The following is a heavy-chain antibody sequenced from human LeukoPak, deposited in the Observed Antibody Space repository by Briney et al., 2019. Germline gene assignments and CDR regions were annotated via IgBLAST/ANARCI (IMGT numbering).Heavy chain of an antibody. V-gene: IGHV3-9*01. CDR3: AKDKYCSGWYDYYYGMDV. CDR1: GFTFDDYA. J-gene: IGHJ6*02. Sequence: GRSLRLSCAASGFTFDDYAMHWVRQAPGKGLEWVSGISWNSGSIGYADSVKGRFTISRDNAKNSLYLQMNSLRAEDTALYYCAKDKYCSGWYDYYYGMDVWGQGTTVTVSS. D-gene: IGHD2-15*01. CDR2: ISWNSGSI.